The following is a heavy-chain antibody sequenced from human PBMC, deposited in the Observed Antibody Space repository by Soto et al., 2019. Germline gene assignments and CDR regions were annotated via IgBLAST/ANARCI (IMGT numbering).Heavy chain of an antibody. CDR2: IIPSFGTA. Sequence: QVQLVQSGAEVKKPGSSVKVSCKASGGTFSSYAISWVRQAPGQGLEWMGGIIPSFGTANYAQKFQGRVTITAHESTSTAYMELSSLRSEDTAVYYCARGVDIVATLPRAAGIPNNWFDPWGQGTLVTVSS. J-gene: IGHJ5*02. CDR1: GGTFSSYA. V-gene: IGHV1-69*12. D-gene: IGHD5-12*01. CDR3: ARGVDIVATLPRAAGIPNNWFDP.